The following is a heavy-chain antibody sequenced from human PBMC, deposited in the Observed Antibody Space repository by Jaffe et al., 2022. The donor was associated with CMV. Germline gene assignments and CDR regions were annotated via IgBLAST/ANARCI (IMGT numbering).Heavy chain of an antibody. J-gene: IGHJ4*02. CDR1: GGSISSSSYY. CDR3: ARLPEIYYFDY. V-gene: IGHV4-39*01. CDR2: IYYSGST. Sequence: QLQLQESGPGLVKPSETLSLTCTVSGGSISSSSYYWGWIRQPPGKGLEWIGSIYYSGSTYYNPSLKSRVTISVDTSKNQFSLNLSSVTAADTAVYYCARLPEIYYFDYWGQGTLVTVSS.